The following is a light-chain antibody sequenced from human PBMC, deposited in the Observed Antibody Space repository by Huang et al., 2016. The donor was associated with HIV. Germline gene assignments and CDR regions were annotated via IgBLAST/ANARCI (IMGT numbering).Light chain of an antibody. CDR2: EVS. J-gene: IGKJ4*01. CDR1: QSLLHSDGETY. Sequence: DIVMTQTPLSLSVTPGQPASISCKSSQSLLHSDGETYLYWYLHKPGQSPQLLIYEVSNRFSGGPDRVSGSGSGTDFTLRISRVEAEDVGVYYCMQRTQRPLTFGGGTKVEIK. CDR3: MQRTQRPLT. V-gene: IGKV2D-29*02.